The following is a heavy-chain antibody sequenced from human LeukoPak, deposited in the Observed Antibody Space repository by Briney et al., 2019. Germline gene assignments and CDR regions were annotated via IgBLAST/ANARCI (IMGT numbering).Heavy chain of an antibody. CDR2: ISSSSSYI. Sequence: GGSLRLSCAASGFTFSSYSMNWVRQAPGKGLEWVSSISSSSSYIYYADSVKGRFTISRDNAKTSLYLQMNSLRAEDTAVYYCARGGGWGYCSSTSCHREDYFDYWGQGTLVTVSS. CDR3: ARGGGWGYCSSTSCHREDYFDY. V-gene: IGHV3-21*01. CDR1: GFTFSSYS. J-gene: IGHJ4*02. D-gene: IGHD2-2*02.